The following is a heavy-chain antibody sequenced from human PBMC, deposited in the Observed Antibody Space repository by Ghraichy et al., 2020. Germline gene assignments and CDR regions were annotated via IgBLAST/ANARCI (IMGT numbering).Heavy chain of an antibody. CDR2: IRFDGNKN. V-gene: IGHV3-30*02. CDR1: GFTFSSYG. CDR3: AKDLDYGDYRGVDS. Sequence: GGSLRLSCAASGFTFSSYGMHWVRQAPDKGLEWVAFIRFDGNKNYYADSVKGRFTISRANSKNTLYLQMNSLRAEDTAVYYCAKDLDYGDYRGVDSWGQGTLVTVSS. J-gene: IGHJ4*02. D-gene: IGHD4-17*01.